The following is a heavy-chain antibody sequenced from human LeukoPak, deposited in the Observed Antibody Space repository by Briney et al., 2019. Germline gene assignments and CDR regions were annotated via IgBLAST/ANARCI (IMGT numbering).Heavy chain of an antibody. CDR3: ARRRFLEWLDDYFDY. J-gene: IGHJ4*02. D-gene: IGHD3-3*01. CDR1: GGSMTSSSYY. Sequence: PSETLSLTCTVSGGSMTSSSYYWGWIRQPPGKGLEWIGSIYYSGSTYYNPSLKSRVTISVDTSKNQFSLKLSSVTAADTAVYYCARRRFLEWLDDYFDYWGQGTLVTVSS. CDR2: IYYSGST. V-gene: IGHV4-39*01.